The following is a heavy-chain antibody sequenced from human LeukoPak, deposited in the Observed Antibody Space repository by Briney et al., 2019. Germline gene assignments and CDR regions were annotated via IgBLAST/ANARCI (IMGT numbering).Heavy chain of an antibody. CDR1: GGSISSGGYY. CDR3: ASMVVAAEADY. Sequence: SETLSLTCTVSGGSISSGGYYWSWIRQPPGKGLEWIGYIYHSGSTYYNPSLKSRVTISVDRSKNQFSLKLSSVTAADTAVYYCASMVVAAEADYWGQGTLVTVSS. CDR2: IYHSGST. J-gene: IGHJ4*02. D-gene: IGHD2-15*01. V-gene: IGHV4-30-2*01.